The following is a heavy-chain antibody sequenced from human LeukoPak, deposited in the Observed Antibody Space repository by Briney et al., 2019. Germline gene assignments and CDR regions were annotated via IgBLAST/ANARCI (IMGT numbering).Heavy chain of an antibody. CDR3: ARVDYYDSSGYYLRFDP. V-gene: IGHV4-34*01. CDR1: GGSFSGYY. D-gene: IGHD3-22*01. J-gene: IGHJ5*02. CDR2: INHSGST. Sequence: SETLSLTCAVYGGSFSGYYWSWIRQPPGKGLEWIGEINHSGSTSYNPSLKSRVTISVDTSKNQFSLKLSSVTAADTAVYYCARVDYYDSSGYYLRFDPWGQGTLVTVSS.